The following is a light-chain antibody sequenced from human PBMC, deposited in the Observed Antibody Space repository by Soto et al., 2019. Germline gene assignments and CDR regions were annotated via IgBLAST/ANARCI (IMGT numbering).Light chain of an antibody. CDR1: QSVSSSY. CDR2: GAS. J-gene: IGKJ1*01. Sequence: EIVLTQSPGTLSLSPGDRATLSCRASQSVSSSYLAWYQRKPGQAPRLLIHGASTRAAGISDRFSGSGSGTDFTLTISRLEPEDFAVYYCQQYGSIPWTFGQGTKVDIK. V-gene: IGKV3-20*01. CDR3: QQYGSIPWT.